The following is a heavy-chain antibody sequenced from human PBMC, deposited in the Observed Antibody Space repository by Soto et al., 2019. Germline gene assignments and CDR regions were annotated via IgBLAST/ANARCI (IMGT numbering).Heavy chain of an antibody. CDR2: IFYSGST. Sequence: PSGTLSHTCAVSGRSLSRSNWGSWDRQPPGKALEWLGEIFYSGSTKYNPSLNSRVTISADQSKNHLSLRLSSVTAADTAVYYCVHHGGDPYYHDVWGQGILVTVSS. J-gene: IGHJ4*01. CDR3: VHHGGDPYYHDV. D-gene: IGHD1-26*01. CDR1: GRSLSRSNW. V-gene: IGHV4-4*02.